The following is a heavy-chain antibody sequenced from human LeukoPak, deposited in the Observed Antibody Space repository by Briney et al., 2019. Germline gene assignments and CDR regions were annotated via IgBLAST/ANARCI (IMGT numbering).Heavy chain of an antibody. CDR1: GDSISSTNYY. Sequence: PSETLSLTCTVSGDSISSTNYYWGWNRQPPGKGLEWIGSIYYSGSTYYNPSLESRVTISVDTSKNQFSLKLSSVTAADTAVYYCATSGWYLLPGVYWGQGTLVTVSS. CDR2: IYYSGST. V-gene: IGHV4-39*01. D-gene: IGHD6-19*01. CDR3: ATSGWYLLPGVY. J-gene: IGHJ4*02.